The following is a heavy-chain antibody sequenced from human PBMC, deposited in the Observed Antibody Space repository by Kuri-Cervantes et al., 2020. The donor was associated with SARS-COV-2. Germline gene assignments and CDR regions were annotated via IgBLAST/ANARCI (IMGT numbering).Heavy chain of an antibody. V-gene: IGHV1-18*01. CDR1: GYTFTSYG. J-gene: IGHJ6*02. CDR3: ARDSNSHRWDYYYYYGMDV. CDR2: TSAYNGNT. Sequence: ASVKVSCKASGYTFTSYGISWARQAPGQGLEWMGWTSAYNGNTNYAQKLQGRVTMTRDTSTSTVYMELSSLRSEDTAVYYCARDSNSHRWDYYYYYGMDVWGQGTTVTVSS. D-gene: IGHD4-23*01.